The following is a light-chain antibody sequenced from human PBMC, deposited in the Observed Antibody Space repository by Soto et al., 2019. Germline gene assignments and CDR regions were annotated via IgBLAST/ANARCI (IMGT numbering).Light chain of an antibody. CDR3: CSFAGSTPS. Sequence: QSALTQPASVSGSPGQAITISCTGTSSDIGNYNLVSWYQQHPGKAPKLIIYEGSKRPSGVSNRFSASKSGNTASLTISGLQAKDGADYYCCSFAGSTPSFGGGTKLTVL. CDR1: SSDIGNYNL. J-gene: IGLJ2*01. CDR2: EGS. V-gene: IGLV2-23*01.